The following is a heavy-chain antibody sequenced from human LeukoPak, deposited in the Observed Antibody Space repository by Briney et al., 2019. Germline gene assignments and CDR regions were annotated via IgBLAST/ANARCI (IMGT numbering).Heavy chain of an antibody. D-gene: IGHD3-10*01. CDR1: GFTFSSYA. CDR3: ARDLPITMVRGDTFYYYYGMDI. Sequence: GGSLRLSCAASGFTFSSYAMHWVRQAPGKGLEWVAVISYDGSNKYYADSVKGRFTISRDNSKNTLYLQMNSLRAEDTAVYYCARDLPITMVRGDTFYYYYGMDIWGQGTTVTVSS. J-gene: IGHJ6*02. CDR2: ISYDGSNK. V-gene: IGHV3-30-3*01.